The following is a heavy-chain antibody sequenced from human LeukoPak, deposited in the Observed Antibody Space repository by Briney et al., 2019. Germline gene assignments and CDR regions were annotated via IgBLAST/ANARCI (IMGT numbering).Heavy chain of an antibody. D-gene: IGHD6-13*01. Sequence: GGSLRLSCAASGFTFSSYGLSWVRQAPGKGLEWVSAISGSGGSTYYADSVKGRFTISRDNSKNTLYLQMNSLRAEDTAVYYCAREKKIGYSSSWYFDYFDYWGQGTLVTVSS. J-gene: IGHJ4*02. CDR3: AREKKIGYSSSWYFDYFDY. CDR1: GFTFSSYG. CDR2: ISGSGGST. V-gene: IGHV3-23*01.